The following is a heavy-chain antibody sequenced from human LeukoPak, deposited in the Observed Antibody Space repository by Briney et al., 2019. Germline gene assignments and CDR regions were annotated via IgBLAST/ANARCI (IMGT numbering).Heavy chain of an antibody. CDR2: IFYSGST. Sequence: SETLSLTCTVSGGSIGGSNSHWGWIRQPPGKGLEWIGSIFYSGSTYYNPSLKSRVTMSVDTSENQFSLKVTSVTAADTATYYCARRGITYSSCLFAYWGQGTLVTVSS. J-gene: IGHJ4*02. D-gene: IGHD1-26*01. CDR1: GGSIGGSNSH. CDR3: ARRGITYSSCLFAY. V-gene: IGHV4-39*01.